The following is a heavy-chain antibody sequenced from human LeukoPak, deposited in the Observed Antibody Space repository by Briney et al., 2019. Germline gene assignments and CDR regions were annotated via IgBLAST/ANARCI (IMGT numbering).Heavy chain of an antibody. CDR2: IYYSGST. V-gene: IGHV4-39*01. Sequence: SETLSLTCTVSGGSISSYYWGWIRQPPGKGLEWIGTIYYSGSTYHNPSLKSRVTISVDTSKNQFSLKLSSVTAADTAVYYCARHASLSIAAYFEYWGQGTLVTVSS. J-gene: IGHJ4*02. CDR3: ARHASLSIAAYFEY. CDR1: GGSISSYY. D-gene: IGHD6-6*01.